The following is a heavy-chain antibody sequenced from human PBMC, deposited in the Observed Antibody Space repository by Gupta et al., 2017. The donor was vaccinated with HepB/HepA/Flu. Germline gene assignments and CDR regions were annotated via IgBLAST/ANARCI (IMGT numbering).Heavy chain of an antibody. CDR2: IGNDGSEK. J-gene: IGHJ1*01. V-gene: IGHV3-7*01. CDR1: GFTFSNFW. CDR3: AKSGFSSTWYFQS. D-gene: IGHD6-13*01. Sequence: EVQLVESGGGLVQPGGSLRLSFAASGFTFSNFWMTWVRQGPGKGLEWVANIGNDGSEKNYVDSVKGRFSVSRDNAKNTLFLQMNSLTAEDTALYFCAKSGFSSTWYFQSWGLGTLVTVSS.